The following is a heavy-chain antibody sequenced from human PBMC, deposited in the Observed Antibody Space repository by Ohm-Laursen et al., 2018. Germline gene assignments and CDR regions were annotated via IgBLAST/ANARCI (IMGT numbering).Heavy chain of an antibody. D-gene: IGHD1-26*01. Sequence: SLRLSCAASGFKFSDYWMTWVRQAPGKGLEWVANIKRDGSEKYYVDSVKGRFTISRDNAKNSLYLQMNSLRAEDTAVYFCARAPPESGTYYFSDYWGQGTLVTVSS. V-gene: IGHV3-7*01. J-gene: IGHJ4*02. CDR3: ARAPPESGTYYFSDY. CDR2: IKRDGSEK. CDR1: GFKFSDYW.